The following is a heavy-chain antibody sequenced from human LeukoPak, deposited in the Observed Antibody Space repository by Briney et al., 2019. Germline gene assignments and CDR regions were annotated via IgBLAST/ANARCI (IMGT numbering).Heavy chain of an antibody. CDR3: ARKDLEAYWYFDL. D-gene: IGHD3-16*01. J-gene: IGHJ2*01. CDR1: GFTFRSHW. V-gene: IGHV3-7*01. CDR2: IREDGSER. Sequence: AGSLRLSCAASGFTFRSHWMSWVRQAPGKGLEWVANIREDGSERYYVDSVKGRFTISRDNAKNSLILHMDSLRVEDTALYYCARKDLEAYWYFDLWGRGTLVTVSS.